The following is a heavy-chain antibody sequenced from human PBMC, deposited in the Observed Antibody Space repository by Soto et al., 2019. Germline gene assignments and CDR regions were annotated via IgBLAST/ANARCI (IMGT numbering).Heavy chain of an antibody. V-gene: IGHV1-69*01. Sequence: QVQLVQSGAEVKKPGSSVKVSCKASGGTFSSYAISWVRQAPGQGLEWMGGIIPSFGTANYAQKFQGRVTITGDESTSRGYRERSRLRFEGTGVYCCGRVGGELLTATNFDYWGQGTLVTVSS. D-gene: IGHD1-26*01. CDR2: IIPSFGTA. J-gene: IGHJ4*02. CDR1: GGTFSSYA. CDR3: GRVGGELLTATNFDY.